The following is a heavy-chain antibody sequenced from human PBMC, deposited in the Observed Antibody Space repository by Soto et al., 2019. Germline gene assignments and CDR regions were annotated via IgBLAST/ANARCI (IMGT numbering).Heavy chain of an antibody. D-gene: IGHD3-9*01. CDR1: GGTFSTYT. V-gene: IGHV1-69*02. CDR2: IIPIIGII. J-gene: IGHJ6*02. Sequence: ASVKVSCKASGGTFSTYTITWVRQAPGQGLEWMGRIIPIIGIINYAQKFQGRVTISADKSTSTAYMELSSLRSEDTAVYYCARGAYYDILPQALLSIYYYYGMDVWGQGTTVTVSS. CDR3: ARGAYYDILPQALLSIYYYYGMDV.